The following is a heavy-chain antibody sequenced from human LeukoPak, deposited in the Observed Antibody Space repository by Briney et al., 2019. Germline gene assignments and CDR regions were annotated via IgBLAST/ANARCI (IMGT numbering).Heavy chain of an antibody. V-gene: IGHV4-34*01. D-gene: IGHD2-15*01. J-gene: IGHJ4*02. CDR3: ATLPGDCSGGSCYGTFDY. CDR1: GGSFSGYY. CDR2: INHSGST. Sequence: SETLSLTCAVYGGSFSGYYWSWIRQPPGKGLEWIGEINHSGSTNYNPSLKSRVTISVDTSKNQFSLKLSSVTAADTAVHYCATLPGDCSGGSCYGTFDYWGQGTLVTDSS.